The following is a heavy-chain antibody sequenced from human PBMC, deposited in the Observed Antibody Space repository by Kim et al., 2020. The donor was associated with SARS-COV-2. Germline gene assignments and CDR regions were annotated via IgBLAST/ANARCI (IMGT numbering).Heavy chain of an antibody. CDR2: INAGNGNT. CDR3: ARYGGYEAYFDY. V-gene: IGHV1-3*01. D-gene: IGHD5-12*01. CDR1: GYTFTSYA. J-gene: IGHJ4*02. Sequence: ASVKVSCKASGYTFTSYAMHWVRQAPGQRLEWMGWINAGNGNTKYSQKFQGRVTITRDTSASTAYMELSSLRSEDTAVYYCARYGGYEAYFDYWGQGTLVTVSS.